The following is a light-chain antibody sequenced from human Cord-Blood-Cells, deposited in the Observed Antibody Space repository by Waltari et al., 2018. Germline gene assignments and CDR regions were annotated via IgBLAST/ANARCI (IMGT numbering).Light chain of an antibody. CDR2: CAS. CDR3: QQYYSTPLT. V-gene: IGKV4-1*01. J-gene: IGKJ4*01. CDR1: QSVLYSSNNKNY. Sequence: DIVMTQSPDSLSVSLGERATINCNSTQSVLYSSNNKNYLAWYQQKPGQPPKLLIYCASTRESGVPDRFSGSGSGTDFTLTISSLQAEDVAVYYCQQYYSTPLTFGGGTKVEIK.